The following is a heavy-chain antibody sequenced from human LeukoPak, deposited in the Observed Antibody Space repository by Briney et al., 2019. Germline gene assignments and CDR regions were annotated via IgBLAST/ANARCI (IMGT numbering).Heavy chain of an antibody. V-gene: IGHV3-11*06. D-gene: IGHD5-18*01. CDR2: ISSSNSYT. CDR3: ARGDTAMVTWYFDY. J-gene: IGHJ4*02. Sequence: GGSLRLSCAASGFTFSDYYMSWIRQAPGKGLEWVSYISSSNSYTNYADSVKGRFYADSVKGRFTISKDNAKNSLYLQMNSLRAEDTAVYYCARGDTAMVTWYFDYWGQGTLVTVSS. CDR1: GFTFSDYY.